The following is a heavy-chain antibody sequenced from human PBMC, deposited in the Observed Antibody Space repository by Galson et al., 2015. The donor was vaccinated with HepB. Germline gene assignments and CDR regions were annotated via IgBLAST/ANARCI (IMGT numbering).Heavy chain of an antibody. CDR3: ARGIKKGWVTQFD. Sequence: SLRLSCAASGFTFSSYSMNWVRQVPGKGLEWVSYISSSSSTIYYADSVKGRFTISRDNAKNSLYLQMNSLRAEDTAVYYCARGIKKGWVTQFDWGQGTLVTVSS. V-gene: IGHV3-48*01. CDR1: GFTFSSYS. D-gene: IGHD2-21*02. CDR2: ISSSSSTI. J-gene: IGHJ4*02.